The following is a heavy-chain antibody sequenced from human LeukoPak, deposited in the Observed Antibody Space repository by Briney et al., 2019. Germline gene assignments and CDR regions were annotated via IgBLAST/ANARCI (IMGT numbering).Heavy chain of an antibody. J-gene: IGHJ4*02. CDR1: GFSFSNYD. V-gene: IGHV3-30*02. Sequence: GGSLRLSCATSGFSFSNYDMYWVRQAPGKGLEWVAFILYDGSNKYYADSVKGRFTISRDNSKNTLYLQMNSLRAEDTAVYYCVRQLVPQGPHYFDYWGQGTLVTVSS. CDR3: VRQLVPQGPHYFDY. CDR2: ILYDGSNK. D-gene: IGHD6-6*01.